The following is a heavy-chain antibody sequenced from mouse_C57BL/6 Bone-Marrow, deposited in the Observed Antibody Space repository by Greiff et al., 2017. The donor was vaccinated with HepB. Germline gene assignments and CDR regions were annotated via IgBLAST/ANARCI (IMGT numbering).Heavy chain of an antibody. D-gene: IGHD4-1*01. CDR1: GYTFTSYW. V-gene: IGHV1-61*01. J-gene: IGHJ3*01. CDR2: IYPSDSET. CDR3: EGLGRGFAY. Sequence: QVQLQQPGAELVRPGSSVKLSCKASGYTFTSYWMDWVKQRPGQGLEWIGNIYPSDSETHYNQKFKDKATLTVDKSSSTAYMQLSSLTAEDSAVYCCEGLGRGFAYWGQGTLVTVSA.